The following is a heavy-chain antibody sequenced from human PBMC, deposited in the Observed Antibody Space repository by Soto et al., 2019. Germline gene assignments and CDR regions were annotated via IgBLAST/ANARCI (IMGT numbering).Heavy chain of an antibody. CDR3: ARDTGYDHDAFDI. Sequence: ASVKVSCKASGYSFITSYYMHWVRQAPGQGLEWMGIVNPTGSMTKYSQRFQGRLTMTRDTSTSTDYMELTTLTSEDTAVYFCARDTGYDHDAFDIWGQGPMVTVSS. D-gene: IGHD5-12*01. J-gene: IGHJ3*02. CDR2: VNPTGSMT. CDR1: GYSFITSYY. V-gene: IGHV1-46*01.